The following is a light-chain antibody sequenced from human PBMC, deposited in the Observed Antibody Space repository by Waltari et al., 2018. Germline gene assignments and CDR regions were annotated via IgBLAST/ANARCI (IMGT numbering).Light chain of an antibody. J-gene: IGKJ4*01. V-gene: IGKV4-1*01. CDR2: WAS. CDR1: QSVLDTSNNKNF. Sequence: DIVLTQSPASLAVSLCERATINCKSSQSVLDTSNNKNFLSWYQQRPGQPPTLLVYWASIRQSGIPDRFTGSGSGTDFTLTISNFQAEDVAVYYCHQYSATPLTFGGGTKVEMK. CDR3: HQYSATPLT.